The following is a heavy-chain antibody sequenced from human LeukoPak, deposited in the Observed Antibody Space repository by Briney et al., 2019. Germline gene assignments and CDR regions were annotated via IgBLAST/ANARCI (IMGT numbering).Heavy chain of an antibody. D-gene: IGHD3-10*01. CDR2: ITYDGYYQ. CDR3: ARDLSPVVRASPMGY. CDR1: GFTFTGYG. Sequence: VTSLKLSCTASGFTFTGYGMHWVRQSPGQRLEWMARITYDGYYQYYSESVKGRFTISRDTSKNTLYLQMNSLRAEDTAVYYCARDLSPVVRASPMGYWGQGTLVTVSS. V-gene: IGHV3-30*19. J-gene: IGHJ4*02.